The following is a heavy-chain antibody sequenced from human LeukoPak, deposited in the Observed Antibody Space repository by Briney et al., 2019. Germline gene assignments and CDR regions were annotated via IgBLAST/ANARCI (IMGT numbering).Heavy chain of an antibody. J-gene: IGHJ4*02. CDR2: SSSSSSYI. Sequence: GGSLRLSCAASGFTFTSYNMNWVRQAPGKGLEWVSYSSSSSSYIYYAVSVKGLFTIYRDNAKNTVYLQMNSLRAEDTAVYYCARDYGGSGSSNFDYWGQGTLVTVSS. V-gene: IGHV3-21*05. CDR3: ARDYGGSGSSNFDY. CDR1: GFTFTSYN. D-gene: IGHD3-10*01.